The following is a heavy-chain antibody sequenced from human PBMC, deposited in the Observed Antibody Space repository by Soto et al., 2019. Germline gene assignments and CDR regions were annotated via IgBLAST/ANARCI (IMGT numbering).Heavy chain of an antibody. CDR2: IIPIFGTA. CDR3: ARHYDILTGVDY. V-gene: IGHV1-69*13. CDR1: GGTFSSYA. D-gene: IGHD3-9*01. J-gene: IGHJ4*02. Sequence: SVKVSCKASGGTFSSYAISWVRQAPGQGLEWMGGIIPIFGTANYAQKFQGRVTITADESTSTAYMELSSLRSEDTAVYYCARHYDILTGVDYWGQGTLVTVSS.